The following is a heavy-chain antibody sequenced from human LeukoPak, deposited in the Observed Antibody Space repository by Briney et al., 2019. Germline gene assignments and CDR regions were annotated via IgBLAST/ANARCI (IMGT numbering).Heavy chain of an antibody. CDR2: ISGSGGST. D-gene: IGHD6-13*01. J-gene: IGHJ4*02. Sequence: PGGSLRLSCAASGFTFSSYAMSWVRQAPGKGLEWVSAISGSGGSTYCADSVKGRFTISRDNSKNTLYLQMNSLRAEDTAVYYCAKDGGGSSWSFDYWGQGTLVTVSS. CDR3: AKDGGGSSWSFDY. V-gene: IGHV3-23*01. CDR1: GFTFSSYA.